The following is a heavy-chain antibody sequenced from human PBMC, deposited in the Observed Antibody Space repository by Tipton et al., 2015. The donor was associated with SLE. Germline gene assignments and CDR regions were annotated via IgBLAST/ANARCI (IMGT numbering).Heavy chain of an antibody. V-gene: IGHV3-74*01. CDR3: ARGLRGPDY. Sequence: SLRLSCAASGFTVGSHWMHWVRQAPGKGLVSVSRISADGSRIDYADSVKGRFTISRDNAKNTLFLQMNSLRAVDTAVCYCARGLRGPDYWGQGTLVTVSS. J-gene: IGHJ4*02. CDR1: GFTVGSHW. D-gene: IGHD4-17*01. CDR2: ISADGSRI.